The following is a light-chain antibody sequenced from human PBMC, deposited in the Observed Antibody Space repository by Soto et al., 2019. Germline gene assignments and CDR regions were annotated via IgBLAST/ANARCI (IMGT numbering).Light chain of an antibody. V-gene: IGKV1-39*01. J-gene: IGKJ5*01. CDR2: DAS. Sequence: DIQMTQSPSSLSASVGDRVTIACRASQTISYYVNWYQQKPGRAPKLLIYDASTLESGVPSRFSGSGSESDFTLTISRLQPDDFATYFCHSRAFGQGTRLEIK. CDR1: QTISYY. CDR3: HSRA.